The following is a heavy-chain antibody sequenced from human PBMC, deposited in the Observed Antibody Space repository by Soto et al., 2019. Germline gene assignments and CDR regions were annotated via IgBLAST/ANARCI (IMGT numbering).Heavy chain of an antibody. D-gene: IGHD3-10*01. V-gene: IGHV1-69*13. CDR3: ARAHRGSGSYYNAIYYYGMDV. CDR2: IIPIFGTA. Sequence: SVKVSCKASGGTFSSYAISWVRQAPGQGLEWMGGIIPIFGTANYAQKFQGRVTITADESTSTAYMELSSLRSEDTAVYYCARAHRGSGSYYNAIYYYGMDVWGQGTTVTVSS. J-gene: IGHJ6*02. CDR1: GGTFSSYA.